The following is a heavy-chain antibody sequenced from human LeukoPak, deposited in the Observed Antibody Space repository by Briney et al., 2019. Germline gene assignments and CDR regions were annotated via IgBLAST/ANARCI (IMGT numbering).Heavy chain of an antibody. J-gene: IGHJ5*02. Sequence: GGSLRLSCAASGFTFDDYAMHWVRQAPGKGLEWVAVISYDGSNKYYADSVKGRFTISRDNSKNTLYLQMNSLRAEDAAVYYCARDASVRVVVAATRGGFDPWGQGTLVTVSS. V-gene: IGHV3-30-3*01. CDR3: ARDASVRVVVAATRGGFDP. D-gene: IGHD2-15*01. CDR2: ISYDGSNK. CDR1: GFTFDDYA.